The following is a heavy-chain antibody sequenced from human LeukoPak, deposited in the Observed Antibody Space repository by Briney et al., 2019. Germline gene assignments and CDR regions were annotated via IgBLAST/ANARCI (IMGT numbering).Heavy chain of an antibody. V-gene: IGHV3-9*01. Sequence: GGSLRLSCAASGFTFDDYAMHWVRQAPGEGLEWVSGINWNSGNIDYADSVKGRFTISRDNAKNTLYLQMKSLRAEDTAVYYCAKTMGAIDHDYWGQGTLVTVSS. CDR2: INWNSGNI. J-gene: IGHJ4*02. CDR1: GFTFDDYA. CDR3: AKTMGAIDHDY. D-gene: IGHD1-26*01.